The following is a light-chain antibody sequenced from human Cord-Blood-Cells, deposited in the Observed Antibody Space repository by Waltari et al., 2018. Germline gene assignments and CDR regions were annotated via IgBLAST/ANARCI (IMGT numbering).Light chain of an antibody. CDR2: SAS. CDR1: QGIRSY. V-gene: IGKV1-27*01. CDR3: QRTYSTPTT. Sequence: DIQFTQFPSPLSSSVGDRVPITFRVRQGIRSYLDWYRQKPGKVPKRLIYSASNWHSGVPSRFSGSGSGTDFTLTSSSLQPEDVAAYYGQRTYSTPTTFGQGTRLEIK. J-gene: IGKJ2*01.